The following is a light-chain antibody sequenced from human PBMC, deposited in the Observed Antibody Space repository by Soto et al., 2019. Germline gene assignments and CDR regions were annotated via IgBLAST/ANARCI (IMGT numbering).Light chain of an antibody. Sequence: IQLTPSPSFLSSSVGDRVTITFLATQSISRSLNWYQQKPGKAPELLIYAASSLQSGVPSRFSGSGSGTDFTLTISSLQPEDSATYYCQQSYSALVAFGQGTKVDIK. CDR1: QSISRS. V-gene: IGKV1-39*01. CDR3: QQSYSALVA. CDR2: AAS. J-gene: IGKJ1*01.